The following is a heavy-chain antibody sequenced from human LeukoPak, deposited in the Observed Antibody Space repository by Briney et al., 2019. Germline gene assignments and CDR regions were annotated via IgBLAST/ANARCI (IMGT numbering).Heavy chain of an antibody. V-gene: IGHV3-30*02. CDR3: ARDRAAGLIPNWRFDY. CDR1: GFTFSSYG. D-gene: IGHD1-20*01. Sequence: GGSLRLSCAASGFTFSSYGMHWVRQAPGKGLEWVAFIRYDGSNKYYADSVKGRFTISRDNSKNTLYLQMNSLRAEDTAVYYCARDRAAGLIPNWRFDYWGQGTLVTVSS. CDR2: IRYDGSNK. J-gene: IGHJ4*02.